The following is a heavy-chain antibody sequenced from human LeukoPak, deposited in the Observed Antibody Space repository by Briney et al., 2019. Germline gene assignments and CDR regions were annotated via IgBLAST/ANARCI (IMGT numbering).Heavy chain of an antibody. J-gene: IGHJ4*02. CDR3: AKEGRSLQTY. CDR2: IWSDGSQQ. V-gene: IGHV3-33*06. D-gene: IGHD5-24*01. Sequence: GGSLRLSCAASGFTFSSYAMSWVRQAQGKGLEWVAVIWSDGSQQHYADSVKGRFTISRDNSKNTLYLQMNSLRVEDTAVYYCAKEGRSLQTYWGQGTLVTVSS. CDR1: GFTFSSYA.